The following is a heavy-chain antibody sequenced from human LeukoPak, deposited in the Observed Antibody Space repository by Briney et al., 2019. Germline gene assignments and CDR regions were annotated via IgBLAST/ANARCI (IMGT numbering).Heavy chain of an antibody. CDR3: ARDSRFLEWFLDY. D-gene: IGHD3-3*01. CDR1: GFTFSSYS. CDR2: ISSSSSYI. V-gene: IGHV3-21*01. Sequence: GGSLRLSCAASGFTFSSYSRNWVRQAPGKGLEWVSSISSSSSYIYYADSVKGRFTISRDNAKNSLYLQMNSLRAEDTAVYYCARDSRFLEWFLDYWGQGTLVTVSS. J-gene: IGHJ4*02.